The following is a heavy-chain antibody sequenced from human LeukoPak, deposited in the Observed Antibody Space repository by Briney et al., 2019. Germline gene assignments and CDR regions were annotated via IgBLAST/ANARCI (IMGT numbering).Heavy chain of an antibody. CDR1: GFTLSSYD. D-gene: IGHD3-10*01. J-gene: IGHJ4*02. CDR2: INHSGST. Sequence: GSLRLSCAASGFTLSSYDMSWVRQPPGKGLEWIGEINHSGSTNYNPSLKSRVTISVDTSKNQFSLKLSSVTAADTAVYYCARRPPYGSGSYRYWGQGTLVTVSS. V-gene: IGHV4-34*01. CDR3: ARRPPYGSGSYRY.